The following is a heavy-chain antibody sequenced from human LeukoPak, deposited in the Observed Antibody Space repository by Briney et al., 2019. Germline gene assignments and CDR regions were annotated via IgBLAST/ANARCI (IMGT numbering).Heavy chain of an antibody. V-gene: IGHV1-2*02. J-gene: IGHJ6*03. CDR3: ACRGRFLELRYYYYMDV. D-gene: IGHD3-3*01. CDR1: GYTFTGYY. Sequence: GASVKVSCKASGYTFTGYYMHWVRQAPGQGLEWMGWINPNSGGTNYAQKFQGRVTMTRDMSISTAYMELSRLRSDDTAVYYCACRGRFLELRYYYYMDVWGKGTTVTVSS. CDR2: INPNSGGT.